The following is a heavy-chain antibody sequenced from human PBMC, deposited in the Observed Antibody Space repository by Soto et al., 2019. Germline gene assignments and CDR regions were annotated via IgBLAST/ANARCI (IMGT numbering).Heavy chain of an antibody. Sequence: QLVESGGGVVQPGRSLRLSCAASGFTFRNYGIHWVRQAPGKGLEWVALISYDGSNKYYADSVKGRFTISRDNSKNTLYLQMNSLRAEDTAVYYCARASSELASRRYYYYGMDVWGQGTTVTVSS. V-gene: IGHV3-30*03. D-gene: IGHD1-26*01. CDR1: GFTFRNYG. J-gene: IGHJ6*02. CDR3: ARASSELASRRYYYYGMDV. CDR2: ISYDGSNK.